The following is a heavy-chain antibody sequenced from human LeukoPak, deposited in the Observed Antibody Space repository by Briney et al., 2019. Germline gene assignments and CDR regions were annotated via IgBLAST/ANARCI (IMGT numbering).Heavy chain of an antibody. V-gene: IGHV3-30*02. CDR3: AKVQRWLVLYYGMDV. CDR1: GFTFSSYG. J-gene: IGHJ6*02. D-gene: IGHD6-19*01. Sequence: GGSLRLSCAASGFTFSSYGMHWVRQAPGKGLEWVAFIRFDGNNKYYADSVKGRFTISRDISKNTLYVQMNSLRAEDTAVYYCAKVQRWLVLYYGMDVWGQGTTVTVSS. CDR2: IRFDGNNK.